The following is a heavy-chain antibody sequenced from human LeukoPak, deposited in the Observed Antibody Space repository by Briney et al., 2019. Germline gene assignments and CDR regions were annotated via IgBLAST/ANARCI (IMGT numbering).Heavy chain of an antibody. J-gene: IGHJ4*02. CDR1: GFTFSSYS. D-gene: IGHD3-10*01. CDR3: ARDVVYYGSGSLGY. V-gene: IGHV3-48*01. Sequence: GGSLRLSCAASGFTFSSYSMNWVRQAPGKGLEWVSYISSSSSTIYYADSVKGRFTISRDNAKNSLYLQMNSLRAEDTAVYYCARDVVYYGSGSLGYWGQGTLVTVSS. CDR2: ISSSSSTI.